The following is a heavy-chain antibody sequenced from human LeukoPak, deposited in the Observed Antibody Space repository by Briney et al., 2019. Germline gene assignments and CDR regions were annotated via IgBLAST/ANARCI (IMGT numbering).Heavy chain of an antibody. CDR1: GGSISSGGYY. V-gene: IGHV4-31*03. D-gene: IGHD2-2*01. Sequence: SQTLSLTCTVSGGSISSGGYYWSWIRQHPGKGLEWIGYIYYSGSTYYNPSLKSRVTISVDTSKNQFSLKLSSVPAADTAVYYFAREDGYQLHGLDYWGQGTLVTVSS. CDR2: IYYSGST. J-gene: IGHJ4*02. CDR3: AREDGYQLHGLDY.